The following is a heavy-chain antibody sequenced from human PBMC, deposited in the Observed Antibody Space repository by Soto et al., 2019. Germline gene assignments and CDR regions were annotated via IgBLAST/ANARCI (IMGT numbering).Heavy chain of an antibody. CDR2: ISYDGSNK. J-gene: IGHJ5*02. CDR1: GFTFSSYA. CDR3: ARIAAAGAPNNWFDP. V-gene: IGHV3-30-3*01. D-gene: IGHD6-13*01. Sequence: PGGSLRLSCAASGFTFSSYAMHWVRQAPGKGLEWVAVISYDGSNKYYADSVKGRFTISRDNSKNTLYLQMNSLRAEDTAVYYCARIAAAGAPNNWFDPWGQGTLVTVSS.